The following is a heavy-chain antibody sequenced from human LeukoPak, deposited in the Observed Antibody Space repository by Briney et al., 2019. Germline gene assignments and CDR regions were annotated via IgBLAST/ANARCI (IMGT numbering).Heavy chain of an antibody. CDR3: ARAPRVDYMDV. J-gene: IGHJ6*03. CDR1: GFTFSSYW. Sequence: GGSLRLTCAASGFTFSSYWMSWVRQAPGKGLGWVANIKQDGSEKYYVDSVKGRFTISRDNAKNSLYLQMNSLRAEDTAVYYCARAPRVDYMDVWGKGTTVTVSS. CDR2: IKQDGSEK. V-gene: IGHV3-7*01. D-gene: IGHD2-15*01.